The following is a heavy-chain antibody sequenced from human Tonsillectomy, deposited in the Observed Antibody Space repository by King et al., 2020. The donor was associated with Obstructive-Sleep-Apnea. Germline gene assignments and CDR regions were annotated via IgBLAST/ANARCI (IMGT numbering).Heavy chain of an antibody. D-gene: IGHD6-13*01. Sequence: VQLQQRGAGLLKPSETLSLTCAVYGGSFSGYYWSWIRQPPGKGLEWIGEINHSGSTNYNPSLKSRVTISVDTSKNQFSLKLSSVTAADTAVYYCAAASDVSKYYFDYWGQGTLVTVSS. CDR1: GGSFSGYY. V-gene: IGHV4-34*01. CDR3: AAASDVSKYYFDY. J-gene: IGHJ4*02. CDR2: INHSGST.